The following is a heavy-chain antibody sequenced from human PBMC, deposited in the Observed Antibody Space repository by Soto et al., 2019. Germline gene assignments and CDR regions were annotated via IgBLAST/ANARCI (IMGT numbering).Heavy chain of an antibody. CDR2: IDPSDSYT. J-gene: IGHJ4*02. V-gene: IGHV5-10-1*01. Sequence: GESLKISCKGSGYSFTSYWISWVRQMPGKGLEWMGRIDPSDSYTNYSPSFQGHVTISADKSISTAYLQWSSLKASDTAMYYCARHGTIIAAAGDWGQGTLVTVSS. CDR1: GYSFTSYW. CDR3: ARHGTIIAAAGD. D-gene: IGHD6-13*01.